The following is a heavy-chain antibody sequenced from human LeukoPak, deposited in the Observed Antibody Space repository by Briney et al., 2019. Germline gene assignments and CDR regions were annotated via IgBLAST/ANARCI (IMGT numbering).Heavy chain of an antibody. CDR2: IYPGDSNT. J-gene: IGHJ6*02. Sequence: GESLKISCKGSGYNFTIYWIGWVRQMPGKGLEWMGIIYPGDSNTRYSPSFQGQVTISADKSISTAYLQWSSLKASDTAMYYCARANRDGYNQYYYYGMDVWGQGTTVTVSS. D-gene: IGHD5-12*01. V-gene: IGHV5-51*01. CDR3: ARANRDGYNQYYYYGMDV. CDR1: GYNFTIYW.